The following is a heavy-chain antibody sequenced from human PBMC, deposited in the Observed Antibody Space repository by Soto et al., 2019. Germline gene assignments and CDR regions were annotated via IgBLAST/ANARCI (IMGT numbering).Heavy chain of an antibody. CDR1: GDFISSGGYY. J-gene: IGHJ4*02. V-gene: IGHV4-31*03. Sequence: QVQLQESGPGLVKPSQTLSLTCTVSGDFISSGGYYWSCIRQLPGKGLEWIGYIYSSGTTYYNPSVKRRITIAVDTSKNQVSRNLSSVTAADTAVYYCARTDSSGYYFVYWGQGTLVTVFS. CDR2: IYSSGTT. D-gene: IGHD3-22*01. CDR3: ARTDSSGYYFVY.